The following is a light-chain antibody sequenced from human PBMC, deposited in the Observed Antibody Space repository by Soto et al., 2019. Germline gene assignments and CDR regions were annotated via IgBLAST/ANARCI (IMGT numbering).Light chain of an antibody. V-gene: IGKV1-9*01. CDR3: QQLTRYPST. J-gene: IGKJ4*01. Sequence: IQLTQSPSSLSASVGDRVTVTCRASEGITNYLAWYQQKVGKAPKLLIYDASTLHSGFPSRFSGGRSGTDFTLTISSLQPEDFASYYCQQLTRYPSTFGGGTKVEIK. CDR2: DAS. CDR1: EGITNY.